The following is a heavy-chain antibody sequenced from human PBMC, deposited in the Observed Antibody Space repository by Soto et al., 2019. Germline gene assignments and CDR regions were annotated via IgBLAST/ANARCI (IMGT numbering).Heavy chain of an antibody. Sequence: ASVQVSCKASGYTFTSYGISWVRQAPGQGFEWMGWISAYNGNTNYAQKLQGRVIMTTDTSTSTAYMELRSLRSDDTAVYYCARDLLAYCGGDCSLGAHWGQGTLVTVSS. CDR2: ISAYNGNT. J-gene: IGHJ4*02. CDR3: ARDLLAYCGGDCSLGAH. D-gene: IGHD2-21*02. V-gene: IGHV1-18*01. CDR1: GYTFTSYG.